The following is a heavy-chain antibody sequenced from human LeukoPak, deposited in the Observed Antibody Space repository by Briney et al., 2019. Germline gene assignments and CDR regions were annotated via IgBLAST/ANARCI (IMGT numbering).Heavy chain of an antibody. CDR2: VGTYTGKT. J-gene: IGHJ1*01. Sequence: ASVNVSCTASGYTFTKYGITWVRQAPGQGLEWMGWVGTYTGKTNYAQNLQGRVTMTTDTSTRTAYMELGSLRSDDTAVYYCASCHCTNGVCYGECEYFQHWGQGTLVTVSS. D-gene: IGHD2-8*01. CDR3: ASCHCTNGVCYGECEYFQH. V-gene: IGHV1-18*01. CDR1: GYTFTKYG.